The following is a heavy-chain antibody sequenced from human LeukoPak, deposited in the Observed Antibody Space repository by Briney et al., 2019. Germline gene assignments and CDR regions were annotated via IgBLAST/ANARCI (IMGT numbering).Heavy chain of an antibody. D-gene: IGHD5-18*01. Sequence: GGSLRLSCAPSGFTFRSYWMHWVRQAPGKGLEWVAVISYDGTNKYYADSVKGRFTISRDNSKNSLYLQMNSLRDEDTAVYYCARAVDVYTYGYGYWGQGTLVTVSS. CDR3: ARAVDVYTYGYGY. CDR1: GFTFRSYW. V-gene: IGHV3-30*03. J-gene: IGHJ4*02. CDR2: ISYDGTNK.